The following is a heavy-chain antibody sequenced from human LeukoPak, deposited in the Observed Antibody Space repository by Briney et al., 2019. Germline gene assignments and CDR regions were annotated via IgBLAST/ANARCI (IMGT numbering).Heavy chain of an antibody. CDR1: GYTFTGYY. V-gene: IGHV1-2*02. J-gene: IGHJ3*02. D-gene: IGHD2-21*01. Sequence: ASVKVSCEASGYTFTGYYMHWVRQAPGQGLEWMGWINPNSGGTNYAQKFQGRVTMTRDTSISTAYMELSRLKAEDTAVYYCARAEIVGTEQHAFDIWGQGTKVTVSS. CDR2: INPNSGGT. CDR3: ARAEIVGTEQHAFDI.